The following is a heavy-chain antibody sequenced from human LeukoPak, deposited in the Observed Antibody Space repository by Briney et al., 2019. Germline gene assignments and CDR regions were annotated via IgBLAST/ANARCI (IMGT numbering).Heavy chain of an antibody. J-gene: IGHJ6*02. CDR1: GGTFSSYA. CDR3: ADTAMALYYYYGMDV. D-gene: IGHD5-18*01. V-gene: IGHV1-69*04. CDR2: IIPILGIA. Sequence: SSVKVSCKASGGTFSSYAISWVRQAPGQGLEWMGRIIPILGIANYAQKFQGRVTITADKSTSTAYMELSSLRPEDTAVYYCADTAMALYYYYGMDVWGQGTTVTVSS.